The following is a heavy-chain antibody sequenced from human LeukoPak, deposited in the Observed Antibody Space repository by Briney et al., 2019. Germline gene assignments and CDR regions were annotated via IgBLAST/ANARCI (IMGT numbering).Heavy chain of an antibody. Sequence: SETLSLTCAVSGGSISSSNWWSWVRQPPGKGLEWIGEINHSGSTNYNPSLKSRVTISVDTSKNQFSLKLSSVTAADTAVYYCARSRAVRGRYCSGGSCYSEFGYWGQGTLVTVSS. J-gene: IGHJ4*02. CDR3: ARSRAVRGRYCSGGSCYSEFGY. V-gene: IGHV4-4*02. D-gene: IGHD2-15*01. CDR1: GGSISSSNW. CDR2: INHSGST.